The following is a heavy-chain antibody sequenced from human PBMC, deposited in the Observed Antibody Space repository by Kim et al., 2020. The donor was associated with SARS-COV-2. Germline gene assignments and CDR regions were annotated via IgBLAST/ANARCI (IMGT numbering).Heavy chain of an antibody. Sequence: AQKFQGRVTITADESTSTAYMELSSLRSEDTAVYYCARDHRIAVDYGMDVWGQGTTVTVSS. D-gene: IGHD6-19*01. CDR3: ARDHRIAVDYGMDV. J-gene: IGHJ6*02. V-gene: IGHV1-69*01.